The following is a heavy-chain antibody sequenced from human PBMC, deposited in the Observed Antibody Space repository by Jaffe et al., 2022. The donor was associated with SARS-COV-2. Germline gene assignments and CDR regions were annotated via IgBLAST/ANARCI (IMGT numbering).Heavy chain of an antibody. V-gene: IGHV3-23*01. CDR2: ISGSGGST. CDR3: AKDPSSYSSSPLPFDY. Sequence: EVQLLESGGGLVQPGGSLRLSCAASGFTFSSYAMSWVRQAPGKGLEWVSAISGSGGSTYYADSVKGRFTISRDNSKNTLYLQMNSLRAEDTAVYYCAKDPSSYSSSPLPFDYWGQGTLVTVSS. D-gene: IGHD6-6*01. J-gene: IGHJ4*02. CDR1: GFTFSSYA.